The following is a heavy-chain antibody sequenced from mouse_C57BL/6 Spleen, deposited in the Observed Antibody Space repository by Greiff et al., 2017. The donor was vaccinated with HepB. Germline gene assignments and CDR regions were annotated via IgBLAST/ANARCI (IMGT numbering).Heavy chain of an antibody. V-gene: IGHV5-9-1*02. CDR3: TRGRLNYFDY. CDR1: GFTFSSYA. D-gene: IGHD1-2*01. Sequence: EVMLVESGEGLVKPGGSLKLSCAASGFTFSSYAMSWVRQTPEKRLEWVAYISSGGDYIYYADTVKGRFTIYSDNTRNTLYLRMSSLKSEDTAMYYCTRGRLNYFDYWGQGTTLTVSS. J-gene: IGHJ2*01. CDR2: ISSGGDYI.